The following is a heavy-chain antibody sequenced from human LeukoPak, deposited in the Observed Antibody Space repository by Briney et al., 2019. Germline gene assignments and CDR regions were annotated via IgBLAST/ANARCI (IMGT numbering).Heavy chain of an antibody. D-gene: IGHD3-10*01. CDR3: ARGPRDGSGSSYFQH. CDR2: IIPIFGTA. V-gene: IGHV1-69*05. J-gene: IGHJ1*01. Sequence: ASVKVSCKASGGTFSSYAISWVRQAPGQGLEWMGGIIPIFGTANYAQKFQGRVTITTDESTSTAYMELSSLRSEDTAVYYCARGPRDGSGSSYFQHWGQGTPVTVSS. CDR1: GGTFSSYA.